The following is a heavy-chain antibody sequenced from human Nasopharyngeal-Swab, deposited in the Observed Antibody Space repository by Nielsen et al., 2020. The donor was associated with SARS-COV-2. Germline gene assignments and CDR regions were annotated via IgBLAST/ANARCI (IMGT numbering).Heavy chain of an antibody. CDR2: IKQDGSEK. Sequence: VRQAPGKGLEWVANIKQDGSEKYYVDSVKGRFTISRDNAKNSLYLQMNSLRAEDTAVYYCARGASGYYDFWSGYYRYCYYYYMDVWGKGTTVTVSS. V-gene: IGHV3-7*01. D-gene: IGHD3-3*01. J-gene: IGHJ6*03. CDR3: ARGASGYYDFWSGYYRYCYYYYMDV.